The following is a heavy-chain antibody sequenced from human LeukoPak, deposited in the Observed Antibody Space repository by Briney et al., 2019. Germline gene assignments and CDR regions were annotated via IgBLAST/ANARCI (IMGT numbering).Heavy chain of an antibody. V-gene: IGHV5-51*01. CDR3: ARPRGYYDSSGYSYYFDY. CDR2: IYPGDSDT. CDR1: GYSFTSYW. J-gene: IGHJ4*02. Sequence: GESLKISCKGSGYSFTSYWIGWVRQMPGKGLEWMGIIYPGDSDTRYSPSFQGQVTISADKSISTAYLQWSSLKASDTAMYYCARPRGYYDSSGYSYYFDYWGQGTLVTVSS. D-gene: IGHD3-22*01.